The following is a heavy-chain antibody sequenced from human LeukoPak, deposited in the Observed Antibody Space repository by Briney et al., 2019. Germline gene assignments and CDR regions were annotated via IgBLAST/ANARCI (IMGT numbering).Heavy chain of an antibody. J-gene: IGHJ4*02. CDR3: ARDFPDTYYYGSGSLDY. CDR1: GFTFSSYV. D-gene: IGHD3-10*01. CDR2: ISYDGSNE. V-gene: IGHV3-30*04. Sequence: PGGSLRLSCAASGFTFSSYVMHWVRQAPGKGLEWVAIISYDGSNEYYADSVKGRFTISRDNSKNTLYLQMNSLRAADTAVYYCARDFPDTYYYGSGSLDYWGQGTLVTVSS.